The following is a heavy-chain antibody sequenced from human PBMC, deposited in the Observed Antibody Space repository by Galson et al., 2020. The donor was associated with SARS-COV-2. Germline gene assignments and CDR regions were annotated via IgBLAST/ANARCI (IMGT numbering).Heavy chain of an antibody. CDR1: GYTFTTYG. J-gene: IGHJ3*02. D-gene: IGHD3-22*01. V-gene: IGHV1-18*01. Sequence: GESLKISCKASGYTFTTYGISWVRQAPGQGLEWMGWISGHNSRTYYTQKVQGRVTMTTDTSTSTVYMELRSLRSDDTAVYYCARDYYGSSNYWYDTFDIWGQGTMVTVSS. CDR3: ARDYYGSSNYWYDTFDI. CDR2: ISGHNSRT.